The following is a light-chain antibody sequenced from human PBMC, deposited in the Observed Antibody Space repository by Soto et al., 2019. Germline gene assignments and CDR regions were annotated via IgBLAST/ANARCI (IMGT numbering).Light chain of an antibody. J-gene: IGKJ4*01. CDR3: QHYYSYPPT. V-gene: IGKV1-8*01. Sequence: AIRMTQSPSSFSASTGDRVTITCRASQGISRYLAWYQQKPGKAPKLLIYAASTLQSGVPSRFSGSGSGTDFTLTISCLQSEDFATYYCQHYYSYPPTFGGGTKVDIK. CDR1: QGISRY. CDR2: AAS.